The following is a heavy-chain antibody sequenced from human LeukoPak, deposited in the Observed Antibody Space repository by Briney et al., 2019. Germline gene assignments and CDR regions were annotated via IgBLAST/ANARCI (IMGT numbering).Heavy chain of an antibody. J-gene: IGHJ4*02. V-gene: IGHV3-23*01. CDR1: GFTFSSYA. D-gene: IGHD4-17*01. CDR2: ISGSGGST. CDR3: AKLDYGDYGGFFDY. Sequence: PGGSLRPSCAASGFTFSSYAMSWVRQAPGKGLEWVSAISGSGGSTYYADSVKGRFTISRDNSKNTLYLQMNSLRAEDTAVYYCAKLDYGDYGGFFDYWGQGTLVTVSS.